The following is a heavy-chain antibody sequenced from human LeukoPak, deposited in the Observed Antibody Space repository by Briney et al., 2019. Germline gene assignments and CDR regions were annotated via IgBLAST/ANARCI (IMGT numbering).Heavy chain of an antibody. J-gene: IGHJ5*02. CDR3: ASGWSITGWYNNWFDP. CDR1: RYTFTRYY. Sequence: ASVKVSCKASRYTFTRYYMHWVRQAPGQGLEWMGWINPNSGDTNYAQKFQGRVTMTRDTSITTVYMELSRLRSDDTAVYFCASGWSITGWYNNWFDPWGQGTLVTVSS. D-gene: IGHD6-19*01. V-gene: IGHV1-2*02. CDR2: INPNSGDT.